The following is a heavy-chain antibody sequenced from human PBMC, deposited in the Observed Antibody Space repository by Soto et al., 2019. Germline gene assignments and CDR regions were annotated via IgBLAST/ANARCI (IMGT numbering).Heavy chain of an antibody. V-gene: IGHV5-51*01. Sequence: GESLKISCRTSGYKFTSSWIAWVRQMPGKGLEWMGIIFPSDSDTRYSPSFQGQVTTSADRSTSTVFLQWASLKASASAVYFCARKDKSGYFNWFDPWGQGTLVTVSS. CDR1: GYKFTSSW. CDR3: ARKDKSGYFNWFDP. J-gene: IGHJ5*02. CDR2: IFPSDSDT. D-gene: IGHD3-22*01.